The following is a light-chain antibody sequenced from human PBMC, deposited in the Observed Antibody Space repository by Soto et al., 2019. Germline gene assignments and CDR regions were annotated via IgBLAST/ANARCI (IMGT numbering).Light chain of an antibody. CDR3: SGWDVSLRGFV. Sequence: QSVLPQPPSASGTPGQRVTISCSGSGSNIGRDPVNWYQELPGTAPTLLIYDNNQRPSGVPARFSGSKSGTSASLAISGLQSEAEAVYVCSGWDVSLRGFVFGPGTKVAGL. CDR2: DNN. J-gene: IGLJ1*01. CDR1: GSNIGRDP. V-gene: IGLV1-44*01.